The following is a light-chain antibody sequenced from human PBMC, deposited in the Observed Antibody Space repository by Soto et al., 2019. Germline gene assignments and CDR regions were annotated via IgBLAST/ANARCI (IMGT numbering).Light chain of an antibody. V-gene: IGKV1-13*02. CDR2: DAS. J-gene: IGKJ5*01. Sequence: AIQLTQSPSSLSASVGDRVTITCRASQGISSALAWYQQKPGKAPKLLIYDASSLESGVPSRFSGSGSGTDFTLTISSLQREDFATYYCQQFNSYPHTFGQGTRLEIK. CDR3: QQFNSYPHT. CDR1: QGISSA.